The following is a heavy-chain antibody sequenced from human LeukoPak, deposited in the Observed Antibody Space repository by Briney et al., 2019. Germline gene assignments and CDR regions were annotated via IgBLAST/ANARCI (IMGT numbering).Heavy chain of an antibody. CDR2: LNPSGGSS. CDR3: ARESWERARPLRYFDWSNDY. CDR1: GYTVTTYY. Sequence: ASVKVSCKASGYTVTTYYMHWVRQAPGQGLEWMGILNPSGGSSSYAQKFQGRATLTRATSTSTVYMELSSLRSEDTAVYYCARESWERARPLRYFDWSNDYWGQGTLVTVSS. J-gene: IGHJ4*02. V-gene: IGHV1-46*01. D-gene: IGHD3-9*01.